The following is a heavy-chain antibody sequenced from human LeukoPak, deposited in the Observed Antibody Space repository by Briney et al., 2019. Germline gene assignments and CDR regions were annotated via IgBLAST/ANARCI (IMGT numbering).Heavy chain of an antibody. CDR3: AKDTTVGGTTYYFDY. J-gene: IGHJ4*02. Sequence: GGSLRLSCAASGFTFRSYWMSWVRQAPGKGLEWVANINQDGSEKYYVDSVKGRFTISRDNAKNSLYLQMNSLRAEDTAVYYCAKDTTVGGTTYYFDYWGQGTLVTVSS. V-gene: IGHV3-7*01. CDR1: GFTFRSYW. CDR2: INQDGSEK. D-gene: IGHD1-7*01.